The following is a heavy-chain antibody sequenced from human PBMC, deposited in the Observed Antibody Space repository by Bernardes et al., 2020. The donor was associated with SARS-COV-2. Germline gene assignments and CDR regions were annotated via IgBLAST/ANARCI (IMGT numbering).Heavy chain of an antibody. CDR3: AKEDSSSWYHAFDI. Sequence: VGPLLLSCAASGFTFRSSGMHWVRQAPGPGLEWVAVLSYDGSNKYYADSVKGRFTISRDNSKNTLYLQMNSLRAEDTAVYYCAKEDSSSWYHAFDIWGQGTMVTGSS. CDR2: LSYDGSNK. D-gene: IGHD6-13*01. J-gene: IGHJ3*02. V-gene: IGHV3-30*18. CDR1: GFTFRSSG.